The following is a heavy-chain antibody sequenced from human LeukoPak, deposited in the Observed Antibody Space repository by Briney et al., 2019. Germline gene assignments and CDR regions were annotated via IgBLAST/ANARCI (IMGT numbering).Heavy chain of an antibody. Sequence: GASVKVSCKASGGTFSSCAISWVRQAPGQGLEWMGGIIPIFGTANYAQKFQGRVTITTDESTSTAYMELSSLRSEDTAVYYCARGISSGPYYYYYMDVWGKGTTVTVSS. D-gene: IGHD6-19*01. CDR1: GGTFSSCA. CDR2: IIPIFGTA. J-gene: IGHJ6*03. CDR3: ARGISSGPYYYYYMDV. V-gene: IGHV1-69*05.